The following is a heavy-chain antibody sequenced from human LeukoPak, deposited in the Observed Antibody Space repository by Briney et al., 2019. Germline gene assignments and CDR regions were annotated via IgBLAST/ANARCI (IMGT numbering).Heavy chain of an antibody. V-gene: IGHV1-69*13. CDR3: ALRTVTTHSYYYYYGMDV. CDR1: GGTFSSYA. D-gene: IGHD4-17*01. J-gene: IGHJ6*02. CDR2: IIPIFGTA. Sequence: SVKVSCKASGGTFSSYAISWVRQAPGQGLEWMGGIIPIFGTANYAQKFQGRVTITADESTSTAYMELSSLRSEDTAVYYRALRTVTTHSYYYYYGMDVWGQGTTVTVSS.